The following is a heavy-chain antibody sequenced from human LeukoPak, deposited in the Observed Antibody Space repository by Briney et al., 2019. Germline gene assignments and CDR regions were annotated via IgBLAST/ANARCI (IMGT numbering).Heavy chain of an antibody. CDR2: IYYSGST. CDR3: ARDLGSANCSSTSCYNYHWFDP. Sequence: SETPSLTCTVSGGSISSSSYYWGWIRQPPGKGLEWIGSIYYSGSTYYNPSLKSRVTISVDTSKNQFSLKLSSVTAADTAVYYCARDLGSANCSSTSCYNYHWFDPWGQGTLVTVSS. V-gene: IGHV4-39*07. J-gene: IGHJ5*02. CDR1: GGSISSSSYY. D-gene: IGHD2-2*02.